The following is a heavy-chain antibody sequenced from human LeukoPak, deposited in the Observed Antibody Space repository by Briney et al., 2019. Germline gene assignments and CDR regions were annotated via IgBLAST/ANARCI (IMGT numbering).Heavy chain of an antibody. D-gene: IGHD3-10*01. V-gene: IGHV3-7*05. J-gene: IGHJ6*04. Sequence: QGGGSLRLACAASGFTFSSYLMSWVRQAPGKGLEWVANIKQDGSEKYYVDSVKGRFTISRDNAKNSLYLQMNSLRAEDTAVYYCARVVGGSGSYYYLYGMDVWGAGDPGTVSS. CDR1: GFTFSSYL. CDR3: ARVVGGSGSYYYLYGMDV. CDR2: IKQDGSEK.